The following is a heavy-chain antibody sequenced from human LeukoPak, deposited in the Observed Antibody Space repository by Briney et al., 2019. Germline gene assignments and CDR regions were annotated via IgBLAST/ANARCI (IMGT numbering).Heavy chain of an antibody. CDR3: AREEIDKGYFDY. Sequence: SSETLSLTCAVYGGSFSGYYWSWNRQPPGKGLEWIGEINHSGSTNYNPSLKSRVTISVDTSKNQFSLKLSSVTAADTAVYYCAREEIDKGYFDYWGQGSLVTVSS. CDR2: INHSGST. V-gene: IGHV4-34*01. J-gene: IGHJ4*02. CDR1: GGSFSGYY. D-gene: IGHD3-9*01.